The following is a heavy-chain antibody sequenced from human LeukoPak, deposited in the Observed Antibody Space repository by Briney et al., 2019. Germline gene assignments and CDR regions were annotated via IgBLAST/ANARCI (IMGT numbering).Heavy chain of an antibody. CDR1: GFIFSSYG. CDR3: ARVRLAYPDFGMDV. CDR2: IWYDGSIK. Sequence: GGSLRLSCAASGFIFSSYGMHWVRQAPGKGLEWVAVIWYDGSIKYYADSVKGRFTISRDNSKNTLYLQMNSLRVEDTAVYYCARVRLAYPDFGMDVWGQGTTVTVSS. V-gene: IGHV3-33*01. D-gene: IGHD2-2*01. J-gene: IGHJ6*02.